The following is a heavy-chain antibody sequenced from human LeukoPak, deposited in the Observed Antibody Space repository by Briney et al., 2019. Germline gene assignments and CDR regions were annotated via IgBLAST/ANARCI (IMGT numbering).Heavy chain of an antibody. CDR2: ISAYNGNT. V-gene: IGHV1-18*01. CDR3: ARDKAISSGWSYYYYYYGMDV. CDR1: GYTFTSYG. D-gene: IGHD6-19*01. J-gene: IGHJ6*02. Sequence: AASVKVSCKASGYTFTSYGISWVRQAPGQGLERMGWISAYNGNTNYAQKLQGRVTMTTDTSTSTAYMELRSLRSDDTAVYYCARDKAISSGWSYYYYYYGMDVWGQGTTVTVSS.